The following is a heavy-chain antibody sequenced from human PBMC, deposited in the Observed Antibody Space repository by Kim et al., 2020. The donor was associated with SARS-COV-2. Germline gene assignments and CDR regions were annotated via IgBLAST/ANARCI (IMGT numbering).Heavy chain of an antibody. Sequence: GGSLRLSCAASGFTFSDYYMSWIRQAPGKGLEWVSYISSSSSYTNYADSVKGRFTISRDNAKNSLYLQMNSLRAEDTAVYYCARGSYSSSTGAFDIWGQGTMVTVSS. J-gene: IGHJ3*02. V-gene: IGHV3-11*06. D-gene: IGHD6-13*01. CDR2: ISSSSSYT. CDR3: ARGSYSSSTGAFDI. CDR1: GFTFSDYY.